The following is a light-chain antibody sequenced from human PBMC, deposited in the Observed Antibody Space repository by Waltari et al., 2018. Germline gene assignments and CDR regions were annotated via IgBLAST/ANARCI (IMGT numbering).Light chain of an antibody. CDR3: AAWDDSLSGRV. V-gene: IGLV1-47*01. CDR1: RSTIGSNY. Sequence: PGQRVTIPCSGSRSTIGSNYVYWYQQVPGTAPKPLIYRNNQRPSGVPDRFSGSKSGTSASLAISGLRSEDEADYYCAAWDDSLSGRVFGGGTKVTVL. CDR2: RNN. J-gene: IGLJ3*02.